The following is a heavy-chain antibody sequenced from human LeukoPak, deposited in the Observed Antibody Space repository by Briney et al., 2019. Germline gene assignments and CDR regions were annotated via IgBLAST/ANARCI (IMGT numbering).Heavy chain of an antibody. D-gene: IGHD6-13*01. J-gene: IGHJ4*02. V-gene: IGHV4-59*01. CDR2: IYYTGST. CDR1: GGSISSYY. CDR3: ARDRPGGSSLDY. Sequence: PSGTLSLTCTVSGGSISSYYWSWIRQPPGKGLEIGYIYYTGSTNYNPSLKSRVTISVDTSKNQFSLKLSSVTAADTAVYYCARDRPGGSSLDYWGQGTLVTVSS.